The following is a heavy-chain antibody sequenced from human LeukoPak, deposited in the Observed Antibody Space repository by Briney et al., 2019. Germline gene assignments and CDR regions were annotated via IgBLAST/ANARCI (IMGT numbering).Heavy chain of an antibody. D-gene: IGHD3-16*01. CDR3: AKSPTYGLIGSLDY. J-gene: IGHJ4*02. CDR1: GFTFSSYG. V-gene: IGHV3-30*18. Sequence: GGSLRLSCAASGFTFSSYGMHWVRQAPGKGLEWVAVISYDGSNKYYADSVKGRFTISRDNSKNTLYLQMNSLRAEDTAVYYCAKSPTYGLIGSLDYWGQGTLVTVSS. CDR2: ISYDGSNK.